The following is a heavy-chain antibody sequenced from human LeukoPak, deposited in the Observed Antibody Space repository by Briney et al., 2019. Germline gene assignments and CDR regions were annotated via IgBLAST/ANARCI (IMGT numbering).Heavy chain of an antibody. V-gene: IGHV4-59*01. J-gene: IGHJ5*02. CDR2: IYYSGST. CDR3: ARAHYYDSSGYLVRHWFDP. Sequence: SETLSLTCTVSGGSISNYYWSWIRQPPGKGLEWIGYIYYSGSTNYNPSLKSRVTISVDTSKNQFSLKLSSVTAADTAVYYCARAHYYDSSGYLVRHWFDPWGQGTLVTVSS. CDR1: GGSISNYY. D-gene: IGHD3-22*01.